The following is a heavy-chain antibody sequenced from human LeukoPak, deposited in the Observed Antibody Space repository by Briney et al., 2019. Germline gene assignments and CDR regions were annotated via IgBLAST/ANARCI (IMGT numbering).Heavy chain of an antibody. CDR1: GFTFSSYA. V-gene: IGHV3-33*08. CDR2: IWYDGNNK. Sequence: GRSLRLSCAASGFTFSSYAMHWVRQAPGKGLEWVAVIWYDGNNKYYADSVKGRFTISRDNSKNTLYLQMNSLRAEDTAVYYCARSTSSEYDIYHFDYWGQGTLVTVSS. D-gene: IGHD3-9*01. CDR3: ARSTSSEYDIYHFDY. J-gene: IGHJ4*02.